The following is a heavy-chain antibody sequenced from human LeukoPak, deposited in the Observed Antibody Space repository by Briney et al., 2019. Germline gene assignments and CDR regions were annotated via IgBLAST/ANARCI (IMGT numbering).Heavy chain of an antibody. CDR1: GFSFSSYW. V-gene: IGHV3-7*01. CDR2: IKQDGSEQ. CDR3: ATSPNPFHM. J-gene: IGHJ3*02. Sequence: GGSLRLSCVDSGFSFSSYWMAWVRQAPGKGLEWVASIKQDGSEQRYVDSVKGRFTISRDNAKNSLFLQMNRLGAEDTAVYYCATSPNPFHMWGQGTKVTVS.